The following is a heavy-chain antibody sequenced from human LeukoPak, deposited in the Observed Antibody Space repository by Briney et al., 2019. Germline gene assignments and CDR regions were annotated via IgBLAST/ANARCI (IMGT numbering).Heavy chain of an antibody. CDR1: GFTFSSYG. J-gene: IGHJ4*02. CDR3: AKAFGTFFDY. D-gene: IGHD2/OR15-2a*01. V-gene: IGHV3-30*02. CDR2: IRYDGSNK. Sequence: GGSLRLSCAASGFTFSSYGMHWVRQAAGKGLEWVAFIRYDGSNKYYADSVKGRFTISRDNSKNTLYLQMNSLRAEDTAVYYCAKAFGTFFDYWGQGTLVTVSS.